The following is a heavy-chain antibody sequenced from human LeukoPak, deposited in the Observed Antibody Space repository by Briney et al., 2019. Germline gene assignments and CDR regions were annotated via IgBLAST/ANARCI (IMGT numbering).Heavy chain of an antibody. CDR1: DYSISSDYY. CDR2: IYHSGST. CDR3: ARSTPRLSGGYAKH. J-gene: IGHJ4*02. Sequence: SETLSLTCTVSDYSISSDYYWGWIRQPPGKGLEWIGSIYHSGSTYYNPSLKSRVTISVDTSKNQFSLKLTSVTAADTAVYYCARSTPRLSGGYAKHWGQGTLVTVSS. V-gene: IGHV4-38-2*02. D-gene: IGHD2-2*01.